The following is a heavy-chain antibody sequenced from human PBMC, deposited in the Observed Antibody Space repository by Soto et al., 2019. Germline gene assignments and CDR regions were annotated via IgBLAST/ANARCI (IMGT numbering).Heavy chain of an antibody. D-gene: IGHD3-16*02. CDR2: ISSSSSTI. CDR1: GFTFGSYS. CDR3: ARGEGDYVWGSYRTYNWFDP. Sequence: GGSLRLSCAASGFTFGSYSMNWVRQAPGKGLEWVSYISSSSSTIYYADTVKGRFTISRDNAKNSLYLQMNSLRDEDTAVYYCARGEGDYVWGSYRTYNWFDPWGQGTLVTVSS. J-gene: IGHJ5*02. V-gene: IGHV3-48*02.